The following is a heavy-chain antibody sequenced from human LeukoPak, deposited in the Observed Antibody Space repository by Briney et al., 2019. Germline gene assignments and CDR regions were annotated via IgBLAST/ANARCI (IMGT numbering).Heavy chain of an antibody. CDR3: ARLRYYGDAFDI. CDR2: INHSGST. J-gene: IGHJ3*02. CDR1: GGSITNYY. V-gene: IGHV4-59*01. Sequence: SETLSLTCTVSGGSITNYYWSWIRQPPGKGLEWIGEINHSGSTNYNPSLKSRVTISVDTSKNQFSLKLSSVTAADTAVYYCARLRYYGDAFDIWGQGTMVTVSS. D-gene: IGHD3-10*01.